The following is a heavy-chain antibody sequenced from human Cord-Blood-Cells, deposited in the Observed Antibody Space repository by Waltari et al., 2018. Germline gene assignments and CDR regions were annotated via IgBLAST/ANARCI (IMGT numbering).Heavy chain of an antibody. V-gene: IGHV1-69*12. CDR2: IIPIFGTA. Sequence: QVQLVQSGAEVKKPGSSVKVPCQASGGPFSSYANRWVRSAPGQGLDWMGGIIPIFGTANYAQKFQGRVTITADESTSTAYMELSSLRSEDTAVYYCARVGGYSNYWFDPWGQGTLVTVSS. CDR3: ARVGGYSNYWFDP. CDR1: GGPFSSYA. J-gene: IGHJ5*02. D-gene: IGHD4-4*01.